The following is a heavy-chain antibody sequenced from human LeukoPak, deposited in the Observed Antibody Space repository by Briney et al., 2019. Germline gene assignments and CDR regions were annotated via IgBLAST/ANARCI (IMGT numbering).Heavy chain of an antibody. CDR1: GFTFSSYA. V-gene: IGHV3-23*01. CDR2: ISGSSGST. Sequence: GGSLRLSGAASGFTFSSYAMSWVGQAPGQGLEWFSAISGSSGSTYYADSVKGRFTSYRDNSTNTLYLQINSLRAEDTSVYYSAKSYPGKREPHFYFYYWGHGNLWTVSS. J-gene: IGHJ4*03. D-gene: IGHD1-14*01. CDR3: AKSYPGKREPHFYFYY.